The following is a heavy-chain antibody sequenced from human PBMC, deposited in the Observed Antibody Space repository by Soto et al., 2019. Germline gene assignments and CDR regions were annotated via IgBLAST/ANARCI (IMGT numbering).Heavy chain of an antibody. CDR1: GFSFSTYS. CDR2: IGRRSDI. Sequence: LRLSCEASGFSFSTYSMHWVRQAPGRGLEWVSSIGRRSDIYYADSVKGRFTISRDNAKNSVSLQMNSLRDEDTAVYYCAREETAWPLAYGLDVWGQGTTVTVSS. CDR3: AREETAWPLAYGLDV. V-gene: IGHV3-21*01. D-gene: IGHD2-21*02. J-gene: IGHJ6*02.